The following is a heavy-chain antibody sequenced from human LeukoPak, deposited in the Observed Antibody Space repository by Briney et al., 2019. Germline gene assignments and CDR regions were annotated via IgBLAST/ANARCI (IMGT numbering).Heavy chain of an antibody. CDR2: IIPIFGTA. CDR1: GGTFSSYA. J-gene: IGHJ6*02. V-gene: IGHV1-69*05. D-gene: IGHD2-15*01. CDR3: ARTGCRGGSCYHTLGVGMDV. Sequence: SVKVSCKASGGTFSSYAISWVRQAPGQGLEWMGGIIPIFGTANYAQKLQGRVTMTTDTSTSTAYMELRSLRSDDTAVYYCARTGCRGGSCYHTLGVGMDVWGQGTTVTVSS.